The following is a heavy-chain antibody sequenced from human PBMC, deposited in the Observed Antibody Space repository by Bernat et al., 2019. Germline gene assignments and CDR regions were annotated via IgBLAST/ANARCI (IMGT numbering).Heavy chain of an antibody. J-gene: IGHJ4*02. CDR3: ARGSAGSLYYDILTGYWPDY. CDR2: INPNSEGT. V-gene: IGHV1-2*02. D-gene: IGHD3-9*01. Sequence: QVQLVQSGAEVKKPGASVKVSCKASGYTFTGYYMHWVRQAPGQGLEWMGWINPNSEGTNYVKKFQGRVTMTRDTSISTAYMELIRLRSDDTAVYYCARGSAGSLYYDILTGYWPDYWGQGTLVTVSP. CDR1: GYTFTGYY.